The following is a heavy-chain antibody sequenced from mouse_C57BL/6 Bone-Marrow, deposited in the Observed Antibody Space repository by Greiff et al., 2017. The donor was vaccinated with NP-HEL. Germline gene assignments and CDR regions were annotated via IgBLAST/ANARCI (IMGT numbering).Heavy chain of an antibody. Sequence: QVQLQQPGAELVKPGASVKMSCKASGYTFTSYWITWVKQRPGQGLEWIGDIYPGSGSTNYNEKFKSKATLTVDTSSSTAYMQLSSLTSEDSAVYYCAREEAYDGYPYWYFDVWGTGTTVTVSS. D-gene: IGHD2-3*01. CDR1: GYTFTSYW. CDR3: AREEAYDGYPYWYFDV. V-gene: IGHV1-55*01. CDR2: IYPGSGST. J-gene: IGHJ1*03.